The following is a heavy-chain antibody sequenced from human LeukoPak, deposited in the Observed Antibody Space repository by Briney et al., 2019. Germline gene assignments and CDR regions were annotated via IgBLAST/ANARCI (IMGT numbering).Heavy chain of an antibody. J-gene: IGHJ5*02. CDR1: GGSISSGSYY. CDR3: ARWRVPAAIGDKGFDP. V-gene: IGHV4-61*02. Sequence: SQTLSLTCTVSGGSISSGSYYWSWIRQPAGKGLEWIGRIYTSGSTNYNPSLKSRVTISVDTSKNQFSLKLSSVTAADTAVYYCARWRVPAAIGDKGFDPWGQGTLVTVSS. CDR2: IYTSGST. D-gene: IGHD2-2*01.